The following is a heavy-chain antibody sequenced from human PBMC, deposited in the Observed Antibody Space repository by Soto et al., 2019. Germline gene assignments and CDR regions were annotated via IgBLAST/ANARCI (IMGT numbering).Heavy chain of an antibody. CDR2: INPSGGST. CDR1: GYTFTRYY. J-gene: IGHJ5*02. D-gene: IGHD2-15*01. CDR3: ARARYCSGGSCYPDQLYNWFDP. V-gene: IGHV1-46*03. Sequence: ASVKVSCKASGYTFTRYYMHWVRQAPGQGLEWMGIINPSGGSTSYAQKFQGRVTMTRDTSTSTVYMELSSLRSEDTAVYYCARARYCSGGSCYPDQLYNWFDPWGQGTLVTVSS.